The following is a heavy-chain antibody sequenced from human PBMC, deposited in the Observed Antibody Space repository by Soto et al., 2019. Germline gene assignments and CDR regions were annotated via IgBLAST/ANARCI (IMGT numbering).Heavy chain of an antibody. CDR2: IYSSGST. J-gene: IGHJ6*04. CDR1: GGSISNYY. D-gene: IGHD4-17*01. CDR3: SRDGGGDYEDYHYGMDV. V-gene: IGHV4-4*07. Sequence: SDTLSLTCIVSGGSISNYYWSWIRPPAGKGLEWLGRIYSSGSTNYNTSLKSRVTMSVETSKNQFSLKLSSVTAADTDVYYWSRDGGGDYEDYHYGMDVWGKGTTVTVSS.